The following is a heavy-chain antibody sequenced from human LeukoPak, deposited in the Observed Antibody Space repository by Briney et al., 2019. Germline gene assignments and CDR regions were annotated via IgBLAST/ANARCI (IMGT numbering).Heavy chain of an antibody. CDR2: IDQGGSEK. CDR1: GFTFTSYW. D-gene: IGHD5-18*01. J-gene: IGHJ4*02. Sequence: GGSLRLSCAASGFTFTSYWMTWVRQAPGKGLEWVANIDQGGSEKNYVDSVKGRFTISRDNAKNSLHLQMNSLRAEDTAVYYCARDEVRRPYNYWGRGTLVTVSS. CDR3: ARDEVRRPYNY. V-gene: IGHV3-7*01.